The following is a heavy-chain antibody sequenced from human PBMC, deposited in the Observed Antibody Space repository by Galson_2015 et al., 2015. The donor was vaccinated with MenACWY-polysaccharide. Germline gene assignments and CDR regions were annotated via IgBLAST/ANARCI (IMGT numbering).Heavy chain of an antibody. CDR3: ARDAQRGYSGYDYFFDY. CDR2: INSGSSIV. V-gene: IGHV3-48*01. J-gene: IGHJ4*02. D-gene: IGHD5-12*01. Sequence: SLRLSCAASGFTFSSYSMNWVRQAPGKGLEWISHINSGSSIVYGDSVKGRFTISRDNANNSLYLQMDSLRAEDTAVYYCARDAQRGYSGYDYFFDYWGQGTLVTVSS. CDR1: GFTFSSYS.